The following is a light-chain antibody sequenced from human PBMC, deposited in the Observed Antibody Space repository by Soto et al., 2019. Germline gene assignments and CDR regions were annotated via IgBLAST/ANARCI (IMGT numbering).Light chain of an antibody. V-gene: IGLV2-14*01. J-gene: IGLJ2*01. CDR1: SSDIGGYDY. CDR3: TSYASGSSHVV. CDR2: DVN. Sequence: QSALTQPASVSGSPGQSITLSCTGTSSDIGGYDYVSWYQRHPGKAPKLIIYDVNNRPSGVSNRFSGSKSGNPASLTTSGLRAEDAADYYCTSYASGSSHVVFGGGTKLTVL.